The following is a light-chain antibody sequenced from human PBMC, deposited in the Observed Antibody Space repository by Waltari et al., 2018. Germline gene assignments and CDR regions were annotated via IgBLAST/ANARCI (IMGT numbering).Light chain of an antibody. J-gene: IGLJ2*01. CDR1: SSDVGGYNY. Sequence: QSALTQPASVSGSPGQSIPISCTGTSSDVGGYNYVSWYQPHPGKAPKLMIYEVSNRPSGVSNRFSGSKSGNTASLTISGLQAEDEADYYCSSYTSSSTPRVFGGGTKLTVL. CDR3: SSYTSSSTPRV. V-gene: IGLV2-14*01. CDR2: EVS.